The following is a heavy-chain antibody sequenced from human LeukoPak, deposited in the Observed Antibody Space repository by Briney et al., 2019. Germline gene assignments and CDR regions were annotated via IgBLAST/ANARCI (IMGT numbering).Heavy chain of an antibody. V-gene: IGHV4-59*01. D-gene: IGHD2-2*01. CDR3: ARGTIVVPAAMGRRRADNYYFDY. Sequence: SETLSLTCSVSGVFNTHYYWSWIRQPPGKGLEWIGYFYHSASTNYNPSLKSRVTISVDTSKNHFSLKLSSVTAADTAVYYCARGTIVVPAAMGRRRADNYYFDYWGQGTLVTVFS. CDR1: GVFNTHYY. CDR2: FYHSAST. J-gene: IGHJ4*02.